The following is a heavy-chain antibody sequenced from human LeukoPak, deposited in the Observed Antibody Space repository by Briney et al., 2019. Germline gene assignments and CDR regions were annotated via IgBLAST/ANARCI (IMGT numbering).Heavy chain of an antibody. CDR1: GFTFSSYS. V-gene: IGHV3-21*01. D-gene: IGHD4-17*01. CDR2: ISSSSSYI. Sequence: PGGSLRLSCAASGFTFSSYSMNWVRQAPGKGLEWVSSISSSSSYIYYADSVKGRFTISRGNAKNSLYLQMNSLRAEDTAVYYCAKGGASVTRYVDYWGQGTLVTVSS. CDR3: AKGGASVTRYVDY. J-gene: IGHJ4*02.